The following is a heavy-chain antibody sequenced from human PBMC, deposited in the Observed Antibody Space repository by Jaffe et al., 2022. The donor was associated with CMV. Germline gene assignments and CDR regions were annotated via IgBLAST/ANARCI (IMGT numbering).Heavy chain of an antibody. CDR3: ARGRNPYSSSRYAFHYHAMDV. CDR2: ISHTGGS. J-gene: IGHJ6*02. D-gene: IGHD6-6*01. Sequence: QVQFQQWGAGLLKPSETLSLTCVVYDLSLGDYYWSWVRQSPGTGLEWIGEISHTGGSNYNPSLKSRVAISLDASQNQFSLKLNSVTAADTAIYYCARGRNPYSSSRYAFHYHAMDVWGQGTTVSVSS. V-gene: IGHV4-34*01. CDR1: DLSLGDYY.